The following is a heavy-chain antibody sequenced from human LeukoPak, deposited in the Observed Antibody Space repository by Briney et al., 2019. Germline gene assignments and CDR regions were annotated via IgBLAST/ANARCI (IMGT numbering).Heavy chain of an antibody. J-gene: IGHJ2*01. CDR2: IYYSGST. CDR1: GGSISSYY. Sequence: SETLSLTCTISGGSISSYYWSWIRQPPGKGLEWIGYIYYSGSTNYNPSLKSRVTLSVDTSKNQFSLKLSSVTAADTAVYYCARSKRVLAYCGGDCYGWYFDLWGRGTLVTVSS. D-gene: IGHD2-21*02. V-gene: IGHV4-59*08. CDR3: ARSKRVLAYCGGDCYGWYFDL.